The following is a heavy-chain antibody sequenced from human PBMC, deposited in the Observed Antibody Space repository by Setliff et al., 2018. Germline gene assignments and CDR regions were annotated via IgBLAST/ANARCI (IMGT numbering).Heavy chain of an antibody. V-gene: IGHV3-72*01. D-gene: IGHD4-4*01. CDR1: GFSFSDHS. J-gene: IGHJ5*01. CDR2: TRNKVSSYIT. CDR3: TTGPRDSRNYMTWLDS. Sequence: GGSLRLSCATSGFSFSDHSMDWVRQAPGKGLEWVGRTRNKVSSYITEYAAYVKGRFTISRDDSKNMIYLQMNNLKSDDTGFYYCTTGPRDSRNYMTWLDSWGQGTLVTVSS.